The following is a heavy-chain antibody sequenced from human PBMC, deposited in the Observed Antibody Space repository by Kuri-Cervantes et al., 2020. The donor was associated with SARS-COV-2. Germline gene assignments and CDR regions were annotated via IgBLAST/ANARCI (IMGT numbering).Heavy chain of an antibody. CDR3: AQGGYSYGLDY. CDR2: IDWDDDK. J-gene: IGHJ4*02. V-gene: IGHV2-70*11. D-gene: IGHD5-18*01. CDR1: GFSLSTSGMC. Sequence: SGPKLVKPTQTLTLTCTFSGFSLSTSGMCVSWIRQPPGKALEWLARIDWDDDKYYSTALRTRLTISKDTSKNQVVLTMTNMDPVDTATYYCAQGGYSYGLDYWGQGTLVTVSS.